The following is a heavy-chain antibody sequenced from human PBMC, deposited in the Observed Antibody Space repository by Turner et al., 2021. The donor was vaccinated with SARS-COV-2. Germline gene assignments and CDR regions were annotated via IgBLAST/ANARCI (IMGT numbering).Heavy chain of an antibody. D-gene: IGHD3-22*01. V-gene: IGHV3-23*01. CDR2: ISGSGGST. J-gene: IGHJ4*02. CDR3: AKADRVMIVVVITLFDY. Sequence: EVQLLESGGGLVQPVGSMRLSCAASGFNFSSYAMSWVRQAPGKGLEWVSAISGSGGSTYYADSVKGRFTISRDNSKNTLYLQMNSLIAEDTAVYYCAKADRVMIVVVITLFDYWGQGTLVTVSS. CDR1: GFNFSSYA.